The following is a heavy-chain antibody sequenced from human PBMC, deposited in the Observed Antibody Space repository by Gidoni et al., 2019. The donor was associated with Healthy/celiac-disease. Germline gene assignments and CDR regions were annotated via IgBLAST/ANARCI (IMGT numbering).Heavy chain of an antibody. J-gene: IGHJ4*02. CDR3: ARRLGGSSGWYFDY. Sequence: QVQLVESGGGLVKPGGSLRLSCAASGFTFSDYYMSWIRQAPGKGLEWFSYISSSSSYTNYADSLKGRFTISRDNAKNSLYLQMNSLRAEDTAVYYCARRLGGSSGWYFDYWGQGTLVTVSS. CDR2: ISSSSSYT. D-gene: IGHD6-19*01. CDR1: GFTFSDYY. V-gene: IGHV3-11*06.